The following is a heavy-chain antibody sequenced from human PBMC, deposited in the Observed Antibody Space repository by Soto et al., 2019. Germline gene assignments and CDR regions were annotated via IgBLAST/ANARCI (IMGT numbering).Heavy chain of an antibody. J-gene: IGHJ3*02. CDR2: ISGSGGST. CDR3: AKLREEDYYDSSGYYQGDAFDI. Sequence: GGSLRLSCAASGFTFSSYAMGWVRQAPGKGLEWVSAISGSGGSTYYADSVKGRFTISRDNSKNTLYLQMNSLRAEDTAVYYCAKLREEDYYDSSGYYQGDAFDIWGQGTMVTVSS. CDR1: GFTFSSYA. V-gene: IGHV3-23*01. D-gene: IGHD3-22*01.